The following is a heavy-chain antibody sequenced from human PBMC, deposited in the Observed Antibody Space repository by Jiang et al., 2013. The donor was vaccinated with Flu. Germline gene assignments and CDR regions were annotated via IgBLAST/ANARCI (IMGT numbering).Heavy chain of an antibody. J-gene: IGHJ4*02. Sequence: PTQTLTLTCTFSGFSLSTSGVGVGWIRQPPGKALEWLALIYWDDDKRYSPSLKSRLTITKDTSKNQVVLTMTNMDPVDTATYYCAHTKGYCTNGVCSNFDYWGQGTLV. CDR1: GFSLSTSGVG. CDR3: AHTKGYCTNGVCSNFDY. D-gene: IGHD2-8*01. V-gene: IGHV2-5*02. CDR2: IYWDDDK.